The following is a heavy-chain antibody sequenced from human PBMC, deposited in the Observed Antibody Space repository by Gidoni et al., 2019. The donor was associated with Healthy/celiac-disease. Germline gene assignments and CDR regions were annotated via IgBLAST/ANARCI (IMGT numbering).Heavy chain of an antibody. D-gene: IGHD3-22*01. Sequence: QVQLVEPGGGVVQPWRSLTLSCAASGFTCSSSAIPWVRQAPGKGLGWVAVISYDGSNKYYADSVKGRFTISRDNSKNTLYLQMNSLRAEDTTVYYCAREQVEDLTMIVVVITVGAFDIWGQGTMVTVSS. CDR3: AREQVEDLTMIVVVITVGAFDI. CDR1: GFTCSSSA. J-gene: IGHJ3*02. CDR2: ISYDGSNK. V-gene: IGHV3-30-3*01.